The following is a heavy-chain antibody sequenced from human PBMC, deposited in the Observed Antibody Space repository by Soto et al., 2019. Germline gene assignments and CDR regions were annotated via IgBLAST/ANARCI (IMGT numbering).Heavy chain of an antibody. Sequence: GGSMRLAWADSGFTFSSDSMSWVRQGAGEGLEWVSAISGRGGSTYYADSVKGRFTISRDNCKNTLYLRMNRLLAEDTALYYCAKGALIGGSGAFDIWGQGTMVTVSS. V-gene: IGHV3-23*01. CDR2: ISGRGGST. CDR3: AKGALIGGSGAFDI. D-gene: IGHD2-15*01. J-gene: IGHJ3*02. CDR1: GFTFSSDS.